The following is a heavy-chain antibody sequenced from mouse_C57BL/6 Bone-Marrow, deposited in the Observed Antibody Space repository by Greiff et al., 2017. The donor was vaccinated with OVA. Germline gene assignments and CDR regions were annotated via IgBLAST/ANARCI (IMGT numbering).Heavy chain of an antibody. D-gene: IGHD2-3*01. J-gene: IGHJ2*01. V-gene: IGHV1-69*01. CDR3: ARARWLLRFDY. Sequence: QVQLKQPGAELVMPGASVKLSCKASGYTFTSYWMHWVKQRPGQGLEWIGEIDPSDSYTNYNQKFKGKSTLTVDKSSSTAYMQLSSLTSEDSAVYDCARARWLLRFDYWGQGTTLTVSS. CDR2: IDPSDSYT. CDR1: GYTFTSYW.